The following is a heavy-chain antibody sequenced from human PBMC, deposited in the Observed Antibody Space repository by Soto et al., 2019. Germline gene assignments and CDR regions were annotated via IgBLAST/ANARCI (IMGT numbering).Heavy chain of an antibody. CDR1: GYPVTAYY. Sequence: QLHLVQSGAVVKKPGASVTVSCSASGYPVTAYYMHWVRQAPGRGLEWMGGINPATGAAKYTQQFQGRVTQTRDTSTSTVFMELSCLTSEDTAVFYCARGGGVGVAGSAAFDMWGQGTLVTVSS. D-gene: IGHD3-3*01. V-gene: IGHV1-2*02. CDR3: ARGGGVGVAGSAAFDM. J-gene: IGHJ3*02. CDR2: INPATGAA.